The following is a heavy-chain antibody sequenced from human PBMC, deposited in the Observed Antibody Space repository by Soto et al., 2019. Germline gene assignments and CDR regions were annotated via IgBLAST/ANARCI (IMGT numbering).Heavy chain of an antibody. CDR3: ARGLGPTMNPYYYYYGMDV. D-gene: IGHD3-22*01. CDR1: GGSFSGYY. V-gene: IGHV4-34*01. J-gene: IGHJ6*02. Sequence: PSETLSLTCAVYGGSFSGYYWGWMRQPPGKGLEWIGEINHSGSTNHNPSLKSRVTISVDTSKNQFSLKLSSVTAADTAVYYCARGLGPTMNPYYYYYGMDVWGQGTTVTVYS. CDR2: INHSGST.